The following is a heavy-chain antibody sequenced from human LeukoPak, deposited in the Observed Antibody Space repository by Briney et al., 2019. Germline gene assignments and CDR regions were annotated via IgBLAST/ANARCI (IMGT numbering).Heavy chain of an antibody. D-gene: IGHD2-2*01. CDR3: ARETVVVPAAMVDDAFDI. CDR2: IIPICGTA. V-gene: IGHV1-69*05. CDR1: GGTFSSYA. J-gene: IGHJ3*02. Sequence: SVKVSCKASGGTFSSYAISWVRQAPGQGLGLMGGIIPICGTANYAQKFQGRVTITTDESTSTAYMELSRLRSEDTAVYYCARETVVVPAAMVDDAFDIWGQGTMVTVSS.